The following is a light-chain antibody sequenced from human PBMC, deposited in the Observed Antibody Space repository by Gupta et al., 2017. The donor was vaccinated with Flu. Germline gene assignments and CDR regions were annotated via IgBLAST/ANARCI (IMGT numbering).Light chain of an antibody. Sequence: SYDLTQPPSVSVSPGQTASITCSGDNLEDKYTFWYQQKPGQSPVLVIYQDIKRPSGIPERFSGSNSGNTATLTISGTQAMDEADYYCQAWDSSRGVFGGGTKLTVL. J-gene: IGLJ2*01. CDR3: QAWDSSRGV. V-gene: IGLV3-1*01. CDR2: QDI. CDR1: NLEDKY.